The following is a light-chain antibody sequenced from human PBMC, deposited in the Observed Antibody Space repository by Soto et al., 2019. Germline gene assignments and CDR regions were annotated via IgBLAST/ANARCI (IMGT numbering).Light chain of an antibody. CDR1: QSVSSSY. CDR3: QQYGVSMWT. Sequence: EIVLTQSPGTLSLSPGERATLSCRASQSVSSSYLAWYQQKPGQAPRLLIYGASARATGIPARFSGSGSGTHFSLTISRLEPEDFAVYYCQQYGVSMWTFGQGTKVDIK. J-gene: IGKJ1*01. V-gene: IGKV3-20*01. CDR2: GAS.